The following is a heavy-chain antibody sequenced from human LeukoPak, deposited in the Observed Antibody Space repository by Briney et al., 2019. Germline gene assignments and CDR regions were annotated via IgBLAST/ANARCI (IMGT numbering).Heavy chain of an antibody. D-gene: IGHD6-13*01. J-gene: IGHJ4*02. CDR3: ARDQMISAAGLDY. Sequence: GRSLRLSCAASGFTFSSYGMHWVRQAPGKGLEWVAVIWYDGSNKYYADSVKGRFTISRDNSKNTLYLQMNSLRAEDTAVYYCARDQMISAAGLDYWGQGTLVTVSS. V-gene: IGHV3-33*01. CDR2: IWYDGSNK. CDR1: GFTFSSYG.